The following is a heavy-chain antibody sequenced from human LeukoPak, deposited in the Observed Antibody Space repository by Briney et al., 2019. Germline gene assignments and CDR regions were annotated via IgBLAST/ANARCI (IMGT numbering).Heavy chain of an antibody. J-gene: IGHJ4*02. CDR3: GVFSSLDY. D-gene: IGHD2-2*01. CDR1: GFSFSTYG. V-gene: IGHV3-30*03. CDR2: ISYNGDNK. Sequence: GGSLRLSCVASGFSFSTYGLHWVRQAPGKGLEWVAVISYNGDNKHYAESVKGRFTISRDNSKNTLDLQMNSLSPEDTAVYYCGVFSSLDYWGQGALVTVSS.